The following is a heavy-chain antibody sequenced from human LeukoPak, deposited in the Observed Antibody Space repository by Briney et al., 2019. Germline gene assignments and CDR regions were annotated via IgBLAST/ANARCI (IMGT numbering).Heavy chain of an antibody. J-gene: IGHJ3*02. CDR2: IYSGGST. CDR1: GFTVSSNY. V-gene: IGHV3-66*01. Sequence: GGSLRLSCAASGFTVSSNYMSWVRQAPGKGLEWVSVIYSGGSTYYADSVKGRFTISRDNSKSTLYLQMNSLRAEDTAVYYCARGLNTMVRGVIITGENAFDIWGQGTMVTVSS. D-gene: IGHD3-10*01. CDR3: ARGLNTMVRGVIITGENAFDI.